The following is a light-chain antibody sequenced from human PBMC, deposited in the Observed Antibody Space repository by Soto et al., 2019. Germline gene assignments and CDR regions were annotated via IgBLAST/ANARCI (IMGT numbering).Light chain of an antibody. Sequence: DIQVTQSPSTLSASVGDRVTITCRASQSISNWLAWYQQKPGKAPKLLIYRASSLESGVPSRFSGSGSGTEFTLTISSLQPDDFATYYCQQYNSYSPRLTFGGGTKVETK. CDR3: QQYNSYSPRLT. CDR1: QSISNW. CDR2: RAS. V-gene: IGKV1-5*03. J-gene: IGKJ4*01.